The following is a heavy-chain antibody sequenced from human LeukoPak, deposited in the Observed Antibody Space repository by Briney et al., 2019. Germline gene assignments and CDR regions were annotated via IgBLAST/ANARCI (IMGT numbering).Heavy chain of an antibody. J-gene: IGHJ6*03. CDR1: GFTFSSYS. V-gene: IGHV3-21*01. CDR2: ISSSSSYI. Sequence: PGGSLRLSCAASGFTFSSYSMNWVRQAPGKGLEWVSSISSSSSYIYYADSVKGRFTISRDNAKNSLYLQMNSLRAEDTAIYYCARDPYSGSYGDSYYYYMDVWGKGTTVTISS. CDR3: ARDPYSGSYGDSYYYYMDV. D-gene: IGHD1-26*01.